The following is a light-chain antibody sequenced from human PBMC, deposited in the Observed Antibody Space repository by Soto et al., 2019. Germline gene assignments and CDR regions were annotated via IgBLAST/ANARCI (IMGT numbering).Light chain of an antibody. CDR3: QHYSAYLWT. CDR1: QSVDSK. CDR2: GAS. V-gene: IGKV3-15*01. J-gene: IGKJ1*01. Sequence: DIVMTQSPATLSVSPGERVTLSCRASQSVDSKLAWYQQKPGQGPRLLIYGASSMATGIRARFSGSGSGTGSTLTITSLQSEDFAFYYCQHYSAYLWTFGQGTKVEIK.